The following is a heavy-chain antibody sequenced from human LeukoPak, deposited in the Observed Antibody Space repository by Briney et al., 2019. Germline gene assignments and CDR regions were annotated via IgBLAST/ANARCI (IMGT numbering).Heavy chain of an antibody. CDR2: IYPGDSDT. CDR1: GYSFTSYW. V-gene: IGHV5-51*01. CDR3: ARQDCSGGSCYTGHGWFDP. D-gene: IGHD2-15*01. J-gene: IGHJ5*02. Sequence: GESLKISCKGSGYSFTSYWIGWVRQMPGKGLEWMGIIYPGDSDTRYSPSFQGQVTISADKSISTAYLQWSSLKASDTAMYYCARQDCSGGSCYTGHGWFDPWGQGTLVTVSS.